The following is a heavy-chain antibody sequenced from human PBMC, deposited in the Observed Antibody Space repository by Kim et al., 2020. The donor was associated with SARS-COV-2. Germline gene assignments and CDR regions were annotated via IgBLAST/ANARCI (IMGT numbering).Heavy chain of an antibody. V-gene: IGHV4-39*01. CDR3: ARPKSFGELPRWFDP. J-gene: IGHJ5*02. CDR1: GGSISSSSYY. D-gene: IGHD3-10*01. Sequence: SETLSLTCTVSGGSISSSSYYWGWIRQPPGKGLEWIGSIYYSGSTYYNTSLKSRVTISVDTSKNQFSLKLSSVTAADTAVYYCARPKSFGELPRWFDPWGQGTLVTVSS. CDR2: IYYSGST.